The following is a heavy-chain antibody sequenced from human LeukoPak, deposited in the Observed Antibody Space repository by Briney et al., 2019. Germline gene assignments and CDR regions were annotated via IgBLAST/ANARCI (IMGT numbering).Heavy chain of an antibody. J-gene: IGHJ5*02. CDR2: ISGSGGST. D-gene: IGHD2-2*01. V-gene: IGHV3-23*01. CDR3: AKDEGVVPAAPGCDP. CDR1: GFTFSSYA. Sequence: GGSLRLPCAASGFTFSSYAMSWVREAPGKGLGCVSAISGSGGSTYYADSVKGRFTISRDNSKNTLYLQMNSLRAEDTAVYYCAKDEGVVPAAPGCDPWGQGTLVTVSS.